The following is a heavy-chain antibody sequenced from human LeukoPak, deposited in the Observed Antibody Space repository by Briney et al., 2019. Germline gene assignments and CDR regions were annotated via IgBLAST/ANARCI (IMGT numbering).Heavy chain of an antibody. Sequence: GGSLRLSCAASGFTFSSYSMNWVRQAPGKGLEWVSSISSSSSYIYYADSVKGRFTISRGNAKNSLYLQMNSLRAEDTAVYYCARDVLEGESTDYWGQGILVTVSS. CDR3: ARDVLEGESTDY. J-gene: IGHJ4*02. D-gene: IGHD2-8*01. CDR1: GFTFSSYS. CDR2: ISSSSSYI. V-gene: IGHV3-21*01.